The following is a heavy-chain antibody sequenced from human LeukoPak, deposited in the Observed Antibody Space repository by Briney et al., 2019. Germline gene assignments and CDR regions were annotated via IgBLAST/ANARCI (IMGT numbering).Heavy chain of an antibody. V-gene: IGHV3-21*01. CDR3: ARGHYDVLAASYKWTPDY. CDR1: GFTFSSYS. J-gene: IGHJ4*02. CDR2: ISSSSSYI. Sequence: GGSLRLSCAASGFTFSSYSMNWVRQASGKGLEWVSSISSSSSYIYYADSVKGRFTTSRDNAKNSLSLQLNSLRVEDTAVYYCARGHYDVLAASYKWTPDYWGQGTLVTVSS. D-gene: IGHD3-9*01.